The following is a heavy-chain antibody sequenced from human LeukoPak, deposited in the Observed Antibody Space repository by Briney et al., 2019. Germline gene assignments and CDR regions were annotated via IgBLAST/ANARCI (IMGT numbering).Heavy chain of an antibody. Sequence: GGSLRLSCTVSGFTFSDYYMSWVRQAPGKGLEWVSYISSSGSMLHYADSVEGRFTISRYNAKNSLYLQMSSLRVEDTAVYYCTRRPYSSSWYYFDYWGQGTLVTVSS. D-gene: IGHD6-13*01. J-gene: IGHJ4*02. CDR2: ISSSGSML. CDR1: GFTFSDYY. CDR3: TRRPYSSSWYYFDY. V-gene: IGHV3-11*04.